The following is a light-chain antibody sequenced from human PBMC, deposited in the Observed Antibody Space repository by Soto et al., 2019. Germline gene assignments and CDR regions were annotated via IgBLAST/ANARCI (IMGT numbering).Light chain of an antibody. J-gene: IGKJ3*01. V-gene: IGKV3-15*01. CDR1: QSVSSN. CDR2: GAS. CDR3: QQYNNWPLFT. Sequence: EIVMTQSPATLSVSPGERATLSCRASQSVSSNLAWYQQKPGQAPRLLIYGASTRATGIPARFSGSGSGTEFTLTISSLQSEDFAVYYCQQYNNWPLFTFGPGTKV.